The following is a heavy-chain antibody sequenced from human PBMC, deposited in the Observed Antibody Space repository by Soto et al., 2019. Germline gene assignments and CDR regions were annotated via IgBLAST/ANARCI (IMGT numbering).Heavy chain of an antibody. CDR2: ISSSGSTI. J-gene: IGHJ3*02. CDR1: GFTFSDYY. V-gene: IGHV3-11*01. D-gene: IGHD4-17*01. CDR3: AAAYGDYLTPDAFDI. Sequence: PGGSLRLSCAASGFTFSDYYMSWIRQAPGKGLEWVSYISSSGSTIYYADSVKGRFTISRDNAKNSLYLQMNSLRAEDTAMYYCAAAYGDYLTPDAFDIWGQGTMVTVSS.